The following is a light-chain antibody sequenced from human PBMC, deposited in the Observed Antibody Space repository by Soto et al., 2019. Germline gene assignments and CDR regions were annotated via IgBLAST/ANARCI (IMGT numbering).Light chain of an antibody. CDR1: QSVRSSY. V-gene: IGKV3-20*01. Sequence: XGERATLSCRASQSVRSSYLAWYQHKPGQPPRLLIYGASXXATGIPDRFSGSGSGTDFILTISRLEPEDFAVYYCQQYGSSPPLSFGGGTKVEIK. J-gene: IGKJ4*01. CDR3: QQYGSSPPLS. CDR2: GAS.